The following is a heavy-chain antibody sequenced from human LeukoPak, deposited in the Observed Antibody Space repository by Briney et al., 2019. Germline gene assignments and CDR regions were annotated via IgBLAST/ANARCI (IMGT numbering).Heavy chain of an antibody. D-gene: IGHD6-13*01. Sequence: SETLSLTCAVSGDSISLYYWSWIRQPPGKGLEWVGYISYSGSTNYNPSLKSRVTISIDTSKNQFSLRLSSVTAADTAVYYCARHIGGIASAGTPFFEYWGQGRLVTVSS. CDR1: GDSISLYY. CDR2: ISYSGST. V-gene: IGHV4-59*08. CDR3: ARHIGGIASAGTPFFEY. J-gene: IGHJ4*02.